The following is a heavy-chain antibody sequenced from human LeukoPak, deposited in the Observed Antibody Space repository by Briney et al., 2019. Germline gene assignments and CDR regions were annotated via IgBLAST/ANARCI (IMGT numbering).Heavy chain of an antibody. CDR3: ARKGASRYRYIQQLVPGNWFDP. V-gene: IGHV4-34*01. J-gene: IGHJ5*02. CDR2: INHSGST. CDR1: GGSFSGYY. D-gene: IGHD6-13*01. Sequence: SETLSLTCAVYGGSFSGYYWSWIRQPPGKGLEWIGEINHSGSTNYNPSLKSRVTISVDTSKNQFSLKLSSVTAADTAVYYCARKGASRYRYIQQLVPGNWFDPWGQGTLVTVSS.